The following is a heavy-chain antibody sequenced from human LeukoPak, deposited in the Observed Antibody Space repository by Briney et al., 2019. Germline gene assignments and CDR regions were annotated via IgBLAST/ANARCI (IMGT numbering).Heavy chain of an antibody. Sequence: GGSLRISCAASRFTFSSYAMSWVRQAPGKGLEWVSYISSSGSTIYYADSVKGRFTISRDNAKNSLYLQMNSLRAEDTAVYYCASLYYYDSSGGYWGQGTLVTVSS. J-gene: IGHJ4*02. CDR3: ASLYYYDSSGGY. CDR2: ISSSGSTI. CDR1: RFTFSSYA. D-gene: IGHD3-22*01. V-gene: IGHV3-48*03.